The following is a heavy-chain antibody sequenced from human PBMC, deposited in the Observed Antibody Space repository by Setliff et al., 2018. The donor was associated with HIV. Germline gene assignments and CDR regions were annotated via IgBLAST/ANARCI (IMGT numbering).Heavy chain of an antibody. CDR3: ARAAAGNTGPFDL. J-gene: IGHJ4*02. D-gene: IGHD4-17*01. CDR1: GGSISNYY. V-gene: IGHV4-59*08. Sequence: PSETLSLTCTVSGGSISNYYWSWIRQPAGKGLEWIGYIYYSGSTNYNPSLKSRVTISVDTSKNQFSLKLTSVTASDTAVYYCARAAAGNTGPFDLWGQGSPVTVPS. CDR2: IYYSGST.